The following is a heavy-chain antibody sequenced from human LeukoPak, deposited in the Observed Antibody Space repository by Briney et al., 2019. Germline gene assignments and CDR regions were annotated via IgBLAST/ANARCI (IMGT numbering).Heavy chain of an antibody. CDR2: IRYDGSNK. V-gene: IGHV3-30*02. J-gene: IGHJ4*02. D-gene: IGHD6-19*01. CDR1: GFTFSSYG. Sequence: GGSLRLSCAASGFTFSSYGMHWVRQAPGKGLEWVAFIRYDGSNKYYADSVKGRFTISRDNSKNTLYLQMNSLRAEDTAVYYCAKKGYSFGWRDSYYFDYWGQGTLVTVSS. CDR3: AKKGYSFGWRDSYYFDY.